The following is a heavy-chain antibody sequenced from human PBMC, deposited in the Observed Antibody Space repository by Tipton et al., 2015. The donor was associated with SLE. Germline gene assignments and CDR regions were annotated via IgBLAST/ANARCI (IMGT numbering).Heavy chain of an antibody. Sequence: LRLSCAASGFTFSDYYMSWIRQPPGKGLEWIGEINHSGSTNYNPSLKSRVTISVDTSKNQFSLKLSSVTAADTAVYYCACGYSYGYGYWGQGTLVTVSS. CDR3: ACGYSYGYGY. J-gene: IGHJ4*02. D-gene: IGHD5-18*01. CDR1: GFTFSDYY. V-gene: IGHV4-34*08. CDR2: INHSGST.